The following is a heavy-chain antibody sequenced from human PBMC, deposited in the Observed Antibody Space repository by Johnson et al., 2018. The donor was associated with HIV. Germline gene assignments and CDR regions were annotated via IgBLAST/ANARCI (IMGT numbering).Heavy chain of an antibody. V-gene: IGHV3-30*18. CDR1: RFTFSNYG. CDR2: ISYDGSNK. CDR3: AKDLVDTAMDDAFDI. Sequence: QVQLVESGGGVVQPGRSLRLSCAASRFTFSNYGMHWVRQTPGKGLEWVAVISYDGSNKYYADSVKGRFTISRDNSKNTLYLQMNSLRAEDTAVYYCAKDLVDTAMDDAFDIWGQGTMVTVSS. J-gene: IGHJ3*02. D-gene: IGHD5-18*01.